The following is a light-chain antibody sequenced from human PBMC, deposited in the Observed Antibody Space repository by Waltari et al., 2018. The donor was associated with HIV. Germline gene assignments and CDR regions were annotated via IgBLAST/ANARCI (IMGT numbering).Light chain of an antibody. CDR3: QQHSSWPLT. CDR1: QSVSSY. V-gene: IGKV3-11*01. CDR2: DAS. J-gene: IGKJ4*01. Sequence: EIVLTQSPATLSLSPGEKANLSCRTSQSVSSYLAWYQQKPGQAPRLLIYDASNRATGIPARFIGSGSGTDFTLTISSLEPEDFAVYSCQQHSSWPLTFGGGTKVEIK.